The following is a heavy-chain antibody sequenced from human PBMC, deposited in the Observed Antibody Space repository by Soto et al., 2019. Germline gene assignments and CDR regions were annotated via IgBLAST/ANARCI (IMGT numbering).Heavy chain of an antibody. Sequence: EVQLVESGGGLVKPGGSLRLSCAASGFTFSSYNMNWVRQAPGKGLEWVSSISSSSSYIYYADSVKGRFTISRDNAKNSLYLQMNSLRAEDTAVYYWASTRRDGYNNYDYYYGMDVWGQGTTVTVSS. CDR3: ASTRRDGYNNYDYYYGMDV. J-gene: IGHJ6*02. CDR2: ISSSSSYI. D-gene: IGHD5-12*01. CDR1: GFTFSSYN. V-gene: IGHV3-21*01.